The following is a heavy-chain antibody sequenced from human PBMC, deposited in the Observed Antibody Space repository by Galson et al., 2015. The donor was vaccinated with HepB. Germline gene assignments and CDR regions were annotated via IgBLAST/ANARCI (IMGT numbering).Heavy chain of an antibody. Sequence: SLRLSCAASGFTFNFYAMTWVRHVPGKGLDWVSSISASGSRTYYADSAKRRFTISRDNSKNTVFLQTNSLRADDSAVYYCARVPLTGTMGKYYFYMDVWGKRTTVTISS. J-gene: IGHJ6*03. V-gene: IGHV3-23*01. CDR3: ARVPLTGTMGKYYFYMDV. D-gene: IGHD3-9*01. CDR1: GFTFNFYA. CDR2: ISASGSRT.